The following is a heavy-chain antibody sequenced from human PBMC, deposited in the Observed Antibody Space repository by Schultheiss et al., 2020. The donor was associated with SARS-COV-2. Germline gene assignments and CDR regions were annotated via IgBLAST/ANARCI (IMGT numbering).Heavy chain of an antibody. CDR2: ISSSSSYI. D-gene: IGHD5-18*01. CDR1: GFTFSSYS. CDR3: ARGPQGSVGDSYGYVDY. V-gene: IGHV3-21*05. J-gene: IGHJ4*02. Sequence: GGSLRLPCAASGFTFSSYSMNWVRQAPGKGLEWVSYISSSSSYIYSADSVKGRFTISRDNAKNSLYLQMNSLRAEDTAVYYCARGPQGSVGDSYGYVDYWGQGILVTV.